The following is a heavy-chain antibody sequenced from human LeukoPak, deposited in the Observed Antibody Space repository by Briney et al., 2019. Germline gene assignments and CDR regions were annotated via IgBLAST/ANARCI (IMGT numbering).Heavy chain of an antibody. CDR3: ARHADYYDSSGYPDAFDI. J-gene: IGHJ3*02. CDR1: GGSISSGSYY. Sequence: SQTLSLTCTVSGGSISSGSYYWSWIRQPPGKGLEWIGYIYYSGSTNYNPSLKSRVTISVDTSKNQFSLKLSSVTAADTAVYYCARHADYYDSSGYPDAFDIWGQGTMVTVSS. D-gene: IGHD3-22*01. V-gene: IGHV4-61*01. CDR2: IYYSGST.